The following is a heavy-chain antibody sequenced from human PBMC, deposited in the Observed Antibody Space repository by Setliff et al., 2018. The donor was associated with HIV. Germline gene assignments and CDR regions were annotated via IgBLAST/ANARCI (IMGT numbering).Heavy chain of an antibody. J-gene: IGHJ3*02. CDR3: ARGSMSMVMFILVSAFDI. CDR1: GYSFTTCA. D-gene: IGHD2-21*01. Sequence: ASVKVSCKASGYSFTTCAISWVRQAPGQGLEWMGVINSGGGGTGDAQRFEGSVTMTWDTYTNTAYMELSSLTSADTAVYFCARGSMSMVMFILVSAFDIWGQGTLVTVSS. V-gene: IGHV1-8*02. CDR2: INSGGGGT.